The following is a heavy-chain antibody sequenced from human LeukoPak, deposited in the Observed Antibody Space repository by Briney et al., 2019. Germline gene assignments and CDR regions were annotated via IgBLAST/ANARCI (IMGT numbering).Heavy chain of an antibody. CDR1: GFTFSTYA. D-gene: IGHD6-13*01. Sequence: GGSLRLSCAASGFTFSTYAMTWVRQAPGKGLEWVSGIRNSGGATYYADSVKGRFTISRDNSKNTLYLQMNGLRADDTAVYYCAKDSGSYTSSWYGDFDSWGQGTLVTVSS. CDR2: IRNSGGAT. CDR3: AKDSGSYTSSWYGDFDS. J-gene: IGHJ4*02. V-gene: IGHV3-23*01.